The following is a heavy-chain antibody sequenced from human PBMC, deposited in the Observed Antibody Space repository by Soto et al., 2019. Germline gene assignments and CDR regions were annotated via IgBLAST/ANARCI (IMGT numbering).Heavy chain of an antibody. D-gene: IGHD2-21*01. CDR1: GYTFISYG. CDR2: ISGYNGYT. J-gene: IGHJ1*01. Sequence: QVQLVQSGAEVKKPGASMRVSCKTSGYTFISYGISWVRQAPGQGLEWMGWISGYNGYTNYGQQFQDRITMTTGTSTSTASMELRRQKADDTAFYYCTRARCGGDYYSGGYSIVIWGPDTLVTVSS. CDR3: TRARCGGDYYSGGYSIVI. V-gene: IGHV1-18*01.